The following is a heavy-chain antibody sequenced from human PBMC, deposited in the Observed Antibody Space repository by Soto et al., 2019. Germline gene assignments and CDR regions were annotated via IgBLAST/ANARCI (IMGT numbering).Heavy chain of an antibody. J-gene: IGHJ6*02. V-gene: IGHV1-8*01. CDR2: MNPNSGNT. D-gene: IGHD1-1*01. Sequence: QVQLVQSGAEVKKPGASVKVSCKASGYTFTSYDINWVRQATGQGLEWMGWMNPNSGNTGYAQKFQGRGTMTRNTSKSTAYMELSTLRSEDTPVFYCARERTGTTSMDVWGQGTTVTVSS. CDR1: GYTFTSYD. CDR3: ARERTGTTSMDV.